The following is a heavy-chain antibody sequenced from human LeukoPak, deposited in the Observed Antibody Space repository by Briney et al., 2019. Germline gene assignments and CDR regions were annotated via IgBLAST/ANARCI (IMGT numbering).Heavy chain of an antibody. V-gene: IGHV4-59*01. Sequence: SETLSLTCTASGGSISNYYWSWIRRPPGKGLEWIGYIYYRGSTNYNPSLKSRVTISVDTSKNQFSLKLSSVTAADTALYYCARDRGQWLVHDAFDIWGQGTMVTVSS. D-gene: IGHD6-19*01. CDR1: GGSISNYY. CDR2: IYYRGST. J-gene: IGHJ3*02. CDR3: ARDRGQWLVHDAFDI.